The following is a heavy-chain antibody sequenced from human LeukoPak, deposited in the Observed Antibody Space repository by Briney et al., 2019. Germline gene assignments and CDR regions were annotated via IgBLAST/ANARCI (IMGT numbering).Heavy chain of an antibody. CDR3: ARGSGSSGKDY. Sequence: PGGSLRLSCAASGFTFSSYSMNWVRQAPGRGLEWVPSISSGSSYIYYADSVKGRFTISRDNAKNSLYLQMNSLRAEDTAVYYCARGSGSSGKDYWGQGTLVTVSS. CDR2: ISSGSSYI. J-gene: IGHJ4*02. D-gene: IGHD1-26*01. CDR1: GFTFSSYS. V-gene: IGHV3-21*01.